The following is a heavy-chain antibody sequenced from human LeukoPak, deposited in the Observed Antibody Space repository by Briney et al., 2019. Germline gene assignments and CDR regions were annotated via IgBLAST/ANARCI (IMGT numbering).Heavy chain of an antibody. Sequence: GASVKVSCKASGYTFTSYYMHWVRQAPGQGLEWMGIINPSGGSTSYAQKFQGRVTMTRDTSTSTVYMELSSLRSEDTAVYYCATTSPAYYYDRRGAFDIWGQGTMVTVS. V-gene: IGHV1-46*01. CDR3: ATTSPAYYYDRRGAFDI. J-gene: IGHJ3*02. CDR2: INPSGGST. D-gene: IGHD3-22*01. CDR1: GYTFTSYY.